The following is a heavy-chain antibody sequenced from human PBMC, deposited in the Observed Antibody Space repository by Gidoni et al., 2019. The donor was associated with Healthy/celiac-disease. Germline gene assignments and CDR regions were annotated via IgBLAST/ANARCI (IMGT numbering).Heavy chain of an antibody. Sequence: QVQLVESGGGVVKPGRSLRLPCAASGFSFSNYAMHWDRQAPGKGLEWVAVISYDAINKYYADSVKGRFTISRDNSKNTLDLQMNSLRAEDTAIFYCAREVGSSFDYWGQGTLVTVSS. CDR2: ISYDAINK. J-gene: IGHJ4*02. CDR1: GFSFSNYA. CDR3: AREVGSSFDY. D-gene: IGHD6-25*01. V-gene: IGHV3-30*16.